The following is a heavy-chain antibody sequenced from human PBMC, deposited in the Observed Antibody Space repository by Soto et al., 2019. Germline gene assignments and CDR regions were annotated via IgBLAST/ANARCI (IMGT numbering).Heavy chain of an antibody. Sequence: PGESLKISCNGSGYSFTSYWIGWVRQMPGKGLEWMGIIYPGDSDTRYSPSFQGQVTISADKSISTAYLQWSSLKASDTAMYYCARVGMNDYSNYEVYYGMDVWGQGTTVTVSS. J-gene: IGHJ6*02. D-gene: IGHD4-4*01. CDR2: IYPGDSDT. V-gene: IGHV5-51*01. CDR1: GYSFTSYW. CDR3: ARVGMNDYSNYEVYYGMDV.